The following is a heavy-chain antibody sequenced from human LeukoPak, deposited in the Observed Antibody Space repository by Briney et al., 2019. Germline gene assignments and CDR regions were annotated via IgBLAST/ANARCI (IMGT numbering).Heavy chain of an antibody. CDR3: ARAILRFGELLYRDLNYGMDV. CDR2: INPNSGGT. D-gene: IGHD3-10*01. V-gene: IGHV1-2*04. J-gene: IGHJ6*02. CDR1: GYTFTGYY. Sequence: GASVKASCKASGYTFTGYYMHWVRQAPGQGLEWMGWINPNSGGTNYAQKFQGWVTMTRDTSISTAYMELSRLRSDDTAVYYCARAILRFGELLYRDLNYGMDVWGQGTTVTVSS.